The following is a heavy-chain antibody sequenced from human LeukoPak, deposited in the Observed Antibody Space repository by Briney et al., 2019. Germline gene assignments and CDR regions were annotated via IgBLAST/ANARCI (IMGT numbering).Heavy chain of an antibody. J-gene: IGHJ4*02. V-gene: IGHV3-30-3*01. Sequence: PGGSLRLSCAASGFTFSSYAMHWVRQAPGKGLEWVAVISYDGSNKYYADSVKGRFTISRANSKNTLYLQMNSLRAEDTAVYYCARDLDRGYCSGGTCSPGYWGQGTLVTVSS. D-gene: IGHD2-15*01. CDR1: GFTFSSYA. CDR2: ISYDGSNK. CDR3: ARDLDRGYCSGGTCSPGY.